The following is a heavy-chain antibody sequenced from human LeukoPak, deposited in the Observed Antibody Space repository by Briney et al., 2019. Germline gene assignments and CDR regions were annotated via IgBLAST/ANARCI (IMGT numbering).Heavy chain of an antibody. V-gene: IGHV1-2*02. CDR3: ARRIVTPTTKWFDA. CDR2: MNPNTGTT. CDR1: GYTFTGYY. Sequence: GASVKVFCKASGYTFTGYYIHWVRQAPGQGLEWVGWMNPNTGTTKYGQTLQGRVIMTRDTSISTAYMEVSRLRSDDTAVYYCARRIVTPTTKWFDAWGQGTLVTVSS. D-gene: IGHD1-26*01. J-gene: IGHJ5*02.